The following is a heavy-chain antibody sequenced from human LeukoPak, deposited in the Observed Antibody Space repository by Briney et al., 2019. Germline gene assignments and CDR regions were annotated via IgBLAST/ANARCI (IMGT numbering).Heavy chain of an antibody. Sequence: GGSLRLSCAASGFTFSNYWMHWVRQAPGKGLEWVAFIRYDGSNKYYADSVKGRFTISRDNSKNTLYLQMNSLRAEDTAVYYCAKQRGPLLRFLEWFFDYWGQGTLVTVSS. J-gene: IGHJ4*02. CDR1: GFTFSNYW. CDR2: IRYDGSNK. D-gene: IGHD3-3*01. V-gene: IGHV3-30*02. CDR3: AKQRGPLLRFLEWFFDY.